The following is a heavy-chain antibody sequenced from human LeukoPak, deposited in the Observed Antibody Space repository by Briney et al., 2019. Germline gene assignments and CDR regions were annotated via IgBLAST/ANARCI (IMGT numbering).Heavy chain of an antibody. V-gene: IGHV3-30*18. CDR3: AKEGTTRGPDY. CDR2: ISYDGSNK. CDR1: GFTFSSYG. J-gene: IGHJ4*02. D-gene: IGHD2/OR15-2a*01. Sequence: GGSLRLSCAASGFTFSSYGMHWVRQAPGKGLEGVAVISYDGSNKYYADSVKGRFTISRDNSKNTLYLQMNSLRAEDTAVYYCAKEGTTRGPDYWGQGTLVSVSS.